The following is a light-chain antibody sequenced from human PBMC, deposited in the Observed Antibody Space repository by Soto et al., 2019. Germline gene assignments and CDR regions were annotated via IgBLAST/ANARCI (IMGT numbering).Light chain of an antibody. J-gene: IGKJ4*01. CDR2: AAS. Sequence: DIQITQTPTSLSSCLGDIVTITCRASQGISAWLAWYQQKPGKAPKLLIYAASSLQSGVPSRFSGSGSGTGFTLTISSLQPEDFATYYCQQANSFPLTFGGGTKVDIK. CDR1: QGISAW. V-gene: IGKV1-12*01. CDR3: QQANSFPLT.